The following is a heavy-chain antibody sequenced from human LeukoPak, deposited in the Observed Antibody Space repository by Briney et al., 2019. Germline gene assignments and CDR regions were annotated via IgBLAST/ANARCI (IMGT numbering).Heavy chain of an antibody. V-gene: IGHV4-59*01. D-gene: IGHD3-3*01. CDR1: GGSISSYY. J-gene: IGHJ5*02. Sequence: SETLSLTCTVSGGSISSYYWSWIRQPPGKGLEWIGYIYYSGSTNYNPSLKSRVTISVDTSKNQFSLKLSSVTAADTAVYYCARAREAIFGVYNWFDPWGQGTLVTVSS. CDR2: IYYSGST. CDR3: ARAREAIFGVYNWFDP.